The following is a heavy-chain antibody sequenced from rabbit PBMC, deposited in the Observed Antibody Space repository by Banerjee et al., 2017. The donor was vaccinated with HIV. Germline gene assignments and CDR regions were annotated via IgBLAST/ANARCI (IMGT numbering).Heavy chain of an antibody. Sequence: QEQLEESGGDLVKPEGSLTLTCTASGFSFSNKYVMCWVRQAPGKGLEWIACINTSSGNTVYASWAKGRFTISSDNAQNTVDLQMNSLTAADTATYFCARVYDDYGDLDLWGQGTLVTVS. CDR3: ARVYDDYGDLDL. CDR1: GFSFSNKYV. V-gene: IGHV1S45*01. CDR2: INTSSGNT. D-gene: IGHD2-1*01. J-gene: IGHJ6*01.